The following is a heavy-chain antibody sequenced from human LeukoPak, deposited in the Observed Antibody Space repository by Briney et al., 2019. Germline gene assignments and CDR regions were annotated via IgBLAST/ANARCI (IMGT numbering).Heavy chain of an antibody. J-gene: IGHJ6*02. CDR1: GYTFTSYG. Sequence: ASVKVSCKASGYTFTSYGISWVRQAPGQGLEWMGWISAYNGNTNYAQKFQGRVTMTRNTSISTAYMELSSLRSEDTAVYYCARGMVREMWYYYGMDVWGQGTTVTVSS. D-gene: IGHD3-10*01. CDR3: ARGMVREMWYYYGMDV. V-gene: IGHV1-18*01. CDR2: ISAYNGNT.